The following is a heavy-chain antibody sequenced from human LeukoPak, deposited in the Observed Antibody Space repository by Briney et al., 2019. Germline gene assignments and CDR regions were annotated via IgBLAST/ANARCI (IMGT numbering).Heavy chain of an antibody. D-gene: IGHD4-17*01. J-gene: IGHJ4*02. CDR2: ISYDGSNK. CDR3: ARDFTGSHGDYGD. V-gene: IGHV3-30-3*01. Sequence: GGSLRLSCAASGFTFSSYAMHWVRQAPGKGLEWVAVISYDGSNKYYADSVKGRFTISRDNSKNTLYLQMNSLRAEDTAVYYCARDFTGSHGDYGDWGQGTLVTVSS. CDR1: GFTFSSYA.